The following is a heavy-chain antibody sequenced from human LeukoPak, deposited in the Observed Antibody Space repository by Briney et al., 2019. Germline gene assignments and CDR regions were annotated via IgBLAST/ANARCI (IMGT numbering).Heavy chain of an antibody. CDR1: GGSISSGDYY. CDR2: IYYSGST. CDR3: ARANTMEVPAAIGPVYYYYYYGMDV. J-gene: IGHJ6*02. D-gene: IGHD2-2*02. Sequence: PSETLSLTCTVSGGSISSGDYYWSWIRQPPGKGLEWIGYIYYSGSTYYNPSLKSRVTISVDTSKNQFSLKLSSVTAADTAVYYCARANTMEVPAAIGPVYYYYYYGMDVWGQGTTVTVSS. V-gene: IGHV4-30-4*01.